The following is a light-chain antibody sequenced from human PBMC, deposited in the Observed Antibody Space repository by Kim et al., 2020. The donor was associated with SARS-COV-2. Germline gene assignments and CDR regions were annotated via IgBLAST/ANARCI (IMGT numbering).Light chain of an antibody. J-gene: IGLJ1*01. Sequence: QSALTQHASVSGSPGQSITISCTGTSSDVGAYDYVSWYQQHLGQAPKLIIYDVIHRPSGVSARFSASKSGNTASLTISGLQAGDEADYYCSSYSSGGSHYVFGSGTKVTVL. CDR1: SSDVGAYDY. CDR2: DVI. V-gene: IGLV2-14*03. CDR3: SSYSSGGSHYV.